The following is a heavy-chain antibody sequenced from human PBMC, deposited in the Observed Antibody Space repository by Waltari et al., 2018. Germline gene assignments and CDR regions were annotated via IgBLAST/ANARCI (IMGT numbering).Heavy chain of an antibody. CDR2: ISYNERNI. V-gene: IGHV3-30*04. CDR1: EFTFSSYA. CDR3: ARDYCDRTNCHGMDV. Sequence: QVQLVESGGGVVPPGRFLRLACAASEFTFSSYAMHWVRQAPGKGLEWVAVISYNERNIYYVDPVKGRFIISRDNSKKMLYLQMNSLRTEDTAVYYCARDYCDRTNCHGMDVWGQGTTVTVSS. D-gene: IGHD3-22*01. J-gene: IGHJ6*02.